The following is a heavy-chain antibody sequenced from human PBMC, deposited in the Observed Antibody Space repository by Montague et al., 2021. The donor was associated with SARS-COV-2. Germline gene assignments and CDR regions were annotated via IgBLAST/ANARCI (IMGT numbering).Heavy chain of an antibody. D-gene: IGHD5-18*01. CDR3: ARREYSYGWGD. CDR2: VDYSGNT. J-gene: IGHJ4*02. V-gene: IGHV4-39*01. CDR1: GGPIIGSSDY. Sequence: SETLSLTCTVTGGPIIGSSDYSGWIRQSPRKSLEWIACVDYSGNTYYSPSLKSRLTISVDTSKNQFSLKLNSVTAADTALYYCARREYSYGWGDWGQGTLVTVSS.